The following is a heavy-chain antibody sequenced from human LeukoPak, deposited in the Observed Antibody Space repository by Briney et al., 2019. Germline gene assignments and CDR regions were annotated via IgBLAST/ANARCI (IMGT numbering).Heavy chain of an antibody. CDR1: GFTFSSYW. CDR3: ARGPQWEPFDY. Sequence: GGTLRLSCAASGFTFSSYWMHWVRPAPGKGLVWVSRINSDGSSTSYADSVKGRFTISRDNAKNTLYLQMNSLRAEDTAVYYCARGPQWEPFDYWGQGTLVTVSS. V-gene: IGHV3-74*01. D-gene: IGHD1-26*01. CDR2: INSDGSST. J-gene: IGHJ4*02.